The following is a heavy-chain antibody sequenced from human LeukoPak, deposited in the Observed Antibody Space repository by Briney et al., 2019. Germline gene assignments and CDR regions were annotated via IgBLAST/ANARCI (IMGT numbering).Heavy chain of an antibody. CDR2: INHNAEMI. Sequence: PGGSLRLSCEASGFPFGSYVMSWVRQAPGKGLEWIAYINHNAEMIFYPDFVKGRFTIPRDNAKSSLYLQMNALRYEDTAIYYCARDHDWAFDLWGQGTLVTVSS. CDR1: GFPFGSYV. D-gene: IGHD3-9*01. J-gene: IGHJ4*02. CDR3: ARDHDWAFDL. V-gene: IGHV3-48*02.